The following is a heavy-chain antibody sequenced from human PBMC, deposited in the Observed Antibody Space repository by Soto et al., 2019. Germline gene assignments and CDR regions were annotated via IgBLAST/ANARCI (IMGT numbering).Heavy chain of an antibody. CDR2: IIPIFGTA. V-gene: IGHV1-69*13. CDR1: GGTFTSYA. CDR3: ARDGTLREAGYGMDV. D-gene: IGHD1-1*01. Sequence: GASVKVSCKASGGTFTSYAINWVRQAPGQGLEWMGVIIPIFGTANYAQKFQGRVTITADESTSTAYMELSSLRSEDTAVYYCARDGTLREAGYGMDVWGQGTSVTVS. J-gene: IGHJ6*02.